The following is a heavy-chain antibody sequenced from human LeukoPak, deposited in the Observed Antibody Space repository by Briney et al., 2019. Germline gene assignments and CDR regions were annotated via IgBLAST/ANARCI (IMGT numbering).Heavy chain of an antibody. D-gene: IGHD6-19*01. CDR2: IYYSGST. Sequence: SETLSLTSTVPGGSISSYYWSWIRQPPGKGLEWSGYIYYSGSTNYNPSLKSRVTISVDTSKNQFSLKLSSVTAADTAVYYCAGSGWYLFNAFDIWGQGTMVTVSS. J-gene: IGHJ3*02. CDR1: GGSISSYY. V-gene: IGHV4-59*01. CDR3: AGSGWYLFNAFDI.